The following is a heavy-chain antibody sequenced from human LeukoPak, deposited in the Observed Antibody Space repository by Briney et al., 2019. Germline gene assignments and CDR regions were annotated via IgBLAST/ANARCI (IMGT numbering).Heavy chain of an antibody. CDR3: AKGETYRNTWYSDY. CDR2: ITGSGTYT. CDR1: GFSLYSYA. V-gene: IGHV3-23*01. D-gene: IGHD6-13*01. Sequence: PGGSLRLSCAASGFSLYSYAVNWVRQAPGKGLEWVSAITGSGTYTYYADSVKGRFTISRDYSKNTLYLQMNSLRAEDTAVYYCAKGETYRNTWYSDYWGQGTLVTVSS. J-gene: IGHJ4*02.